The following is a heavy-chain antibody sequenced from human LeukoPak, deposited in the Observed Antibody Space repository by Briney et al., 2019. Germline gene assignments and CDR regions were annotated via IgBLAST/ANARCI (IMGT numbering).Heavy chain of an antibody. CDR1: GYTFTGYY. Sequence: ASVKVSCKASGYTFTGYYMRWVRQAPGQGLEWMGWINPNSGGTNYAQKFQGRVTMTRDTSISTAYMELSRLRSDDTAVYYCARSRIPLGVVTLHYWGQGTLVTVSS. CDR3: ARSRIPLGVVTLHY. CDR2: INPNSGGT. D-gene: IGHD4-23*01. V-gene: IGHV1-2*02. J-gene: IGHJ4*02.